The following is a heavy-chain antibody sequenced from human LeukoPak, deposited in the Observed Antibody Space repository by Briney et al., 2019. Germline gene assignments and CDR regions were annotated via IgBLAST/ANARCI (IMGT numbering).Heavy chain of an antibody. CDR2: ISAYNGNT. V-gene: IGHV1-18*01. D-gene: IGHD1-7*01. CDR3: ARSSLELRHSVDWFDP. Sequence: ASVKVSCKASGYTFTSYGISWVRQAPGQGLEWMGWISAYNGNTNYAQKLQGRVTMTTDTSTSTAYMELRSLRSDDTAVYYCARSSLELRHSVDWFDPWGQGTLVTVSS. J-gene: IGHJ5*02. CDR1: GYTFTSYG.